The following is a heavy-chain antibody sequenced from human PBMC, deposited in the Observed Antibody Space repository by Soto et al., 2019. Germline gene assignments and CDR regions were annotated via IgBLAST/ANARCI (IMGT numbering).Heavy chain of an antibody. V-gene: IGHV3-30-3*01. CDR3: ARGPSSLTRFDY. CDR2: ISYDGSNK. J-gene: IGHJ4*02. Sequence: LRLSCAASGFTFSSYAMHWVRQAPGKGLEWVAVISYDGSNKYYADSVKGRFTISRDNSKNTLYLQMNSLRAEHTAVYYCARGPSSLTRFDYWGQGTMVTVS. CDR1: GFTFSSYA. D-gene: IGHD2-2*01.